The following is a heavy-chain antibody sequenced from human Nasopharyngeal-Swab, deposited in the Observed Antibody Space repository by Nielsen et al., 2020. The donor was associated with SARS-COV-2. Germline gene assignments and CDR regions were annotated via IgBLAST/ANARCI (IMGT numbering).Heavy chain of an antibody. CDR3: AKDRDSGDESEEYYHYYGMDV. V-gene: IGHV3-48*03. D-gene: IGHD6-25*01. J-gene: IGHJ6*02. CDR1: GFTFSSYE. CDR2: ISSSGSTI. Sequence: GGSLRLSCAASGFTFSSYEMNWVSQAPGKGLEWVSYISSSGSTIYYADSVKGRFTISRDNSKNTLNLQMNNLRAEDTAIYYCAKDRDSGDESEEYYHYYGMDVWGQGAPVTVSS.